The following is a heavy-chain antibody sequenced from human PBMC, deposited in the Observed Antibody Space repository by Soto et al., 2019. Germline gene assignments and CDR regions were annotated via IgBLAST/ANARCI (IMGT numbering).Heavy chain of an antibody. CDR2: ITGSGGTT. CDR1: GFTFNNYA. Sequence: EVQLLESGGGLVQPGGSRRLSCASSGFTFNNYAMNWVRQAPGKGLEWVSGITGSGGTTFYADSVKGRFTISRDSSKNSVSLQMSGLRAEDTAVYYCAKEYTSTTRGAFDIWGQGTMVTVSS. CDR3: AKEYTSTTRGAFDI. J-gene: IGHJ3*02. D-gene: IGHD6-13*01. V-gene: IGHV3-23*01.